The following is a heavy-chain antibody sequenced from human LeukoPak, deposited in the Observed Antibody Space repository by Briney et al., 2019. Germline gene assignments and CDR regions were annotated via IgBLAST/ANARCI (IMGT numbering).Heavy chain of an antibody. V-gene: IGHV4-34*01. J-gene: IGHJ6*03. CDR2: INHGGST. CDR3: ARQTKRSSGWYSSYYYYYMDV. CDR1: GGSFSGYY. D-gene: IGHD6-19*01. Sequence: PSETLSLTCAVYGGSFSGYYWTWIRQSPGKGLEWLGEINHGGSTKYNPSLKSRVTISVDTSKNQFSLKLSSVTAADTAVYYCARQTKRSSGWYSSYYYYYMDVWGKGTTVTISS.